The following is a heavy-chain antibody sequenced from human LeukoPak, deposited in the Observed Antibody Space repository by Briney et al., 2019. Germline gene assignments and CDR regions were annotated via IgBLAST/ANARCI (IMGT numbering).Heavy chain of an antibody. CDR2: IYHSGST. CDR1: GGSISSSNW. V-gene: IGHV4-4*02. CDR3: ARLTTSWYQDWYFDL. J-gene: IGHJ2*01. Sequence: PSGTLSLTCAVSGGSISSSNWWSWVRQPPGKGLEWIGEIYHSGSTNYNPSLKSLVTISVDKSKNQFYLKLSSVTAADTAFYYCARLTTSWYQDWYFDLWGRGTLVTVSS. D-gene: IGHD6-13*01.